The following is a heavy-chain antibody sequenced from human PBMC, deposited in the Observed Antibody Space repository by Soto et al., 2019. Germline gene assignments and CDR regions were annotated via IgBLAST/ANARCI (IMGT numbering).Heavy chain of an antibody. CDR3: ASWRLSRAGGHNFDY. CDR2: ISAYNGNT. Sequence: GASVKVSCKASGYTFTSYGISWVRQAPGQGLEWMGWISAYNGNTNYAQKLQGRVTMTTDTSTSTAYMELRSLRSDDTAVYYCASWRLSRAGGHNFDYWGQGTLVTVSS. D-gene: IGHD3-10*01. J-gene: IGHJ4*02. CDR1: GYTFTSYG. V-gene: IGHV1-18*01.